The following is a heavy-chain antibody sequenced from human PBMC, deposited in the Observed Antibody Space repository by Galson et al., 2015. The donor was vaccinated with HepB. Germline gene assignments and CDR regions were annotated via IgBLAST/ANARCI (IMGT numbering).Heavy chain of an antibody. CDR3: ARDWTGGDQGGY. Sequence: SLRLSCAASGFTFSSYGMHWVRQAPGKGLEWVAVISYDGSNKYYADSVKGRFTISRDNSKNTLYLQMNSLRAEDTAVYYCARDWTGGDQGGYWGQGTLVTVSS. V-gene: IGHV3-30*03. CDR2: ISYDGSNK. CDR1: GFTFSSYG. D-gene: IGHD2-8*02. J-gene: IGHJ4*02.